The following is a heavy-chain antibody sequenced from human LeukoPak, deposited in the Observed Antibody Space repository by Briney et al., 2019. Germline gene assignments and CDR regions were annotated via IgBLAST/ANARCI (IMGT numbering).Heavy chain of an antibody. Sequence: PSETLSLTCTVSGGSISSSSYYWGWIRQPPGKGLEWIGSIYYSGSTYYNPSLESRVTISVDTSKNQFSLKLSSVTAADTAVYYCARAFAQGIQLWLPIDYYYYYMDVWGKGTTVTVSS. J-gene: IGHJ6*03. CDR2: IYYSGST. D-gene: IGHD5-18*01. CDR1: GGSISSSSYY. V-gene: IGHV4-39*07. CDR3: ARAFAQGIQLWLPIDYYYYYMDV.